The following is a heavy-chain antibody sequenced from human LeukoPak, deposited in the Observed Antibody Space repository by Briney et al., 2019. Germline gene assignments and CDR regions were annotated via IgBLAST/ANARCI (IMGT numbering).Heavy chain of an antibody. CDR1: GFTFSSYS. Sequence: PGGSLRLSCAASGFTFSSYSMNWVRQAPGKGLEWVSSISSSSSYIYYAGSVKGRFTISRDNAKNSLYLQMNSLRTEGTAVYYCARLATNGGYGYWGQGTLVTVSS. CDR2: ISSSSSYI. J-gene: IGHJ4*02. D-gene: IGHD5-12*01. CDR3: ARLATNGGYGY. V-gene: IGHV3-21*01.